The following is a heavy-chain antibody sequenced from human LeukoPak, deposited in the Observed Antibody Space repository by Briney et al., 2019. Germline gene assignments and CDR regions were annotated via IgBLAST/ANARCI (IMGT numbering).Heavy chain of an antibody. Sequence: ASVKVPCKASGYTFSDYYLHWVRQAPGQGLEWMGWINPSSGVRNYAQKFQGRVTMTRNTSISTAYMELSSLRSEDTAVYYCARGPGYSSSWYYYYYMDVWGKGTTVTISS. J-gene: IGHJ6*03. D-gene: IGHD6-13*01. CDR2: INPSSGVR. CDR3: ARGPGYSSSWYYYYYMDV. CDR1: GYTFSDYY. V-gene: IGHV1-2*02.